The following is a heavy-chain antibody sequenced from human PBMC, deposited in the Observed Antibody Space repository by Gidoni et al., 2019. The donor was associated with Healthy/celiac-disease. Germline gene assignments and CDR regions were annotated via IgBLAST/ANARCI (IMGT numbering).Heavy chain of an antibody. D-gene: IGHD5-12*01. J-gene: IGHJ4*02. CDR1: GFTFRSYG. CDR2: ISHDGSNK. V-gene: IGHV3-30*18. CDR3: AKGDGYNSYYFDY. Sequence: QVQLVESGGGVVQPGRSLRLSCAASGFTFRSYGMHWVRQAPGKGLEWVAVISHDGSNKYYADSVKGRFTISRDNSKNTLYLQMNSLRAEDTAVYYCAKGDGYNSYYFDYWGQGTLVTVSS.